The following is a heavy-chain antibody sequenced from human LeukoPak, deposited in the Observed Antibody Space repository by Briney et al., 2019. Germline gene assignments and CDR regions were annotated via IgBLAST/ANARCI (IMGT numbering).Heavy chain of an antibody. Sequence: SETLSLTCTVSGGSISSYYWGWIRQPPGKGLEWIGSFYYSGSTYYNPSLKSRVTISVDTSKNQFSLKLSSVTAADTAVYYCARQGGYGDYSGWGQGTLVTVSS. D-gene: IGHD4-17*01. CDR2: FYYSGST. CDR1: GGSISSYY. J-gene: IGHJ4*02. V-gene: IGHV4-39*01. CDR3: ARQGGYGDYSG.